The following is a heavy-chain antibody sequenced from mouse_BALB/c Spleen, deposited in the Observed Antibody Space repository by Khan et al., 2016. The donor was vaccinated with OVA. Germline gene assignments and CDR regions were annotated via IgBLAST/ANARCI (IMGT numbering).Heavy chain of an antibody. CDR3: ARDDNYMDY. D-gene: IGHD2-1*01. V-gene: IGHV3-1*02. Sequence: EVQLQESGPDLVKPSQSLSLTCTVTGYSITSGYSWHWIRQFPGNKLSWMGSIYYSGSIHHNPSLQSRISLTRNPSKNQFFLQLNSVTTEDAATYYCARDDNYMDYWGQGTSVTVSS. J-gene: IGHJ4*01. CDR2: IYYSGSI. CDR1: GYSITSGYS.